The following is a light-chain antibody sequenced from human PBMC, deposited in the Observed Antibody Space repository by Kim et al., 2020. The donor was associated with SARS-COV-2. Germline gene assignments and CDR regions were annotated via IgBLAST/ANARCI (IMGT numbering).Light chain of an antibody. V-gene: IGKV3D-20*01. CDR2: DAS. Sequence: CPGERASLSCGASQSVASNYLAWYQQKPGLAPRLLIYDASTRATGIPDRFSGSGSGTDFTLTISRLEPEDFVVYYCQQYDTSPWTFGQGTKVDIK. CDR3: QQYDTSPWT. J-gene: IGKJ1*01. CDR1: QSVASNY.